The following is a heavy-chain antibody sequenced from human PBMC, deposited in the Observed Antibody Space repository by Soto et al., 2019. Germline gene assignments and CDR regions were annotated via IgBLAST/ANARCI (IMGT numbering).Heavy chain of an antibody. V-gene: IGHV3-11*01. CDR1: EFTFSDYY. D-gene: IGHD5-12*01. CDR3: ARRYSGGRAFDI. J-gene: IGHJ3*02. CDR2: ISSSGNTI. Sequence: QVQLVESGGGLVRPGESLRLSCAASEFTFSDYYMSWIRQAPGKGLEWVSYISSSGNTIYYADSVKGRFTISRDNAKNSLYRQMNGLRAEDPAVYYCARRYSGGRAFDICGQGTMVTVSS.